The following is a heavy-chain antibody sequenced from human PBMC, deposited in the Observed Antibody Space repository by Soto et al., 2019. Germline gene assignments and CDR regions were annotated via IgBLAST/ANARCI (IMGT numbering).Heavy chain of an antibody. V-gene: IGHV3-30*18. D-gene: IGHD1-26*01. J-gene: IGHJ4*02. CDR3: AKLAISIVGANTSNY. Sequence: QVQLVESGGGVVQPGRSLRLSCAASGFTFSSYGMHWVRQAPGKGLEWVAVISYDGSNKYYADSVKGRFTISRDNSKNTLYLQMNSLRAEDTAVYYCAKLAISIVGANTSNYWGQGTLVTVSS. CDR2: ISYDGSNK. CDR1: GFTFSSYG.